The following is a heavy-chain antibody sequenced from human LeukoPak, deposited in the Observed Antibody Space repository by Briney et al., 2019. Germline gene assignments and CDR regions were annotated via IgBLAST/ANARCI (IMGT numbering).Heavy chain of an antibody. CDR1: GGSISSYY. CDR2: IYTSGST. V-gene: IGHV4-4*09. CDR3: ARHQRNYLDY. Sequence: SETLSLTCTVSGGSISSYYWSWIRQPPGKGLEWIGYIYTSGSTNYNPSLKSRVTISVDTSKNQFSLKLNSVTAADTAVYYCARHQRNYLDYWGQGTLVTVSS. J-gene: IGHJ4*02.